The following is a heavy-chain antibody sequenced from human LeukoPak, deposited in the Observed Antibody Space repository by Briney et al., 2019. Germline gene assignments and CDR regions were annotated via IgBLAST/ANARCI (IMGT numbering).Heavy chain of an antibody. CDR1: GFFFSTYA. CDR2: ISRSGGST. D-gene: IGHD2-21*02. Sequence: GGSLRLSCAASGFFFSTYAMRWVRQAPGKGLEWVSAISRSGGSTYYADSVKGRFTISRDNSKNTLYLQMNSLRVEDTAIYSCAKGGTAYYMDVWGKGTTVTVSS. J-gene: IGHJ6*03. CDR3: AKGGTAYYMDV. V-gene: IGHV3-23*01.